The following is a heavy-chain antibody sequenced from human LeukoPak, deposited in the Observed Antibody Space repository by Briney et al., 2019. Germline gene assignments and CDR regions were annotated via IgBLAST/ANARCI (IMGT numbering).Heavy chain of an antibody. CDR3: ARGTAFDL. CDR2: TYYRSQFYN. J-gene: IGHJ3*01. Sequence: SQTLSLTCAISGDSVSSTNVGWNWIRQSPSSGLEWLGRTYYRSQFYNDYADSVKGRITITPDTSKNQFSLQLSSLTPDDTAVYYCARGTAFDLWGQGTMVTVSS. CDR1: GDSVSSTNVG. D-gene: IGHD1-14*01. V-gene: IGHV6-1*01.